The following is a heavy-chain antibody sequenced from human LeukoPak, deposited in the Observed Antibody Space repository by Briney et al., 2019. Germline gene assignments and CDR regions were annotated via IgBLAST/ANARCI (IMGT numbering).Heavy chain of an antibody. CDR2: IYYSGST. D-gene: IGHD1-26*01. Sequence: NPSETLSLTCTVSGDSISSGSYYWGWIRQPPGKGLEWIGSIYYSGSTYYNPSLKSRVTISVDTSKNQFSLKLSSVTAADTAVYYCARVGPTAYWGQGTLVIVSS. V-gene: IGHV4-39*01. CDR1: GDSISSGSYY. CDR3: ARVGPTAY. J-gene: IGHJ4*02.